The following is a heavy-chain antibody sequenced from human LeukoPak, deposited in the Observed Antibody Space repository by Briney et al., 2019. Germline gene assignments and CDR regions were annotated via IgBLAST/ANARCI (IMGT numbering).Heavy chain of an antibody. Sequence: GASVKVYCNASAYTFTNYLISWVRQAPGQGLALMASTRDYNRNTNYAQKLQGRVTMNTDTSTSKAYMELRSLRSDDTAVYYCARGLAAAGRGNAFDIWGQGTMVTVSS. CDR2: TRDYNRNT. CDR3: ARGLAAAGRGNAFDI. V-gene: IGHV1-18*01. CDR1: AYTFTNYL. J-gene: IGHJ3*02. D-gene: IGHD6-13*01.